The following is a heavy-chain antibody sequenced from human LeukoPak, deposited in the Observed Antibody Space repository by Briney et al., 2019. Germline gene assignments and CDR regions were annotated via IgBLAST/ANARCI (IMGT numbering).Heavy chain of an antibody. J-gene: IGHJ4*02. CDR1: GGSISSSSDY. D-gene: IGHD6-19*01. Sequence: PSETLSLTCTVSGGSISSSSDYRGWIRQPPGKGLEWIGSIYYSGSTYYNPSLKSRVTISVDTSKNQFSLKLSSVTAADTAVYSCARHSFSSGWKSFDYWGQGTLVTVSS. V-gene: IGHV4-39*01. CDR2: IYYSGST. CDR3: ARHSFSSGWKSFDY.